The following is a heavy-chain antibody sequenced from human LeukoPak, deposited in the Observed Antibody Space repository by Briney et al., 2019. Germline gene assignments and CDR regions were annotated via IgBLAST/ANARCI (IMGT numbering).Heavy chain of an antibody. CDR2: IIPIFGTA. CDR1: GGTFSSYA. Sequence: GSSVKVSCKASGGTFSSYAISWVRQAPGQGLEWMGGIIPIFGTANYAQKFQGRVTITADESTSTAYMELSSLRSEDTAVYYCARGRGAAIGYYYYMDVWGKGTTVTVSS. V-gene: IGHV1-69*01. D-gene: IGHD2-2*01. J-gene: IGHJ6*03. CDR3: ARGRGAAIGYYYYMDV.